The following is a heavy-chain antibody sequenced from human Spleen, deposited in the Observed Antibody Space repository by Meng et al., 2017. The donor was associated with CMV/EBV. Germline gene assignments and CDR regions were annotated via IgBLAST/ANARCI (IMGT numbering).Heavy chain of an antibody. CDR2: IYSGGST. V-gene: IGHV3-53*01. CDR1: GFTFSSYT. CDR3: ASRHCSSTSCSRGLFDY. J-gene: IGHJ4*02. D-gene: IGHD2-2*01. Sequence: GGSLRLSCASSGFTFSSYTMTWVRQAPGKGLEWVSVIYSGGSTYYADSVKGRFTISRDNSKNTLYLQMNSLRAEDTAVYYCASRHCSSTSCSRGLFDYWGQGTLVTVSS.